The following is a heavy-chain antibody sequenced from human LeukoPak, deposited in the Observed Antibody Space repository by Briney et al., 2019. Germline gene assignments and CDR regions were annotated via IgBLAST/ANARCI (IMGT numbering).Heavy chain of an antibody. Sequence: ASVKVSCKASGYTFTGYYMHWVRQAPGQGLEWMGWINPNSGGINYAQKFQGRVTMTRDTPISTAYMELSRLRSDDTAVYYCARGAAESLVVVPAAMLDWFDPWGQGTLVTVSS. CDR2: INPNSGGI. V-gene: IGHV1-2*02. J-gene: IGHJ5*02. CDR1: GYTFTGYY. D-gene: IGHD2-2*01. CDR3: ARGAAESLVVVPAAMLDWFDP.